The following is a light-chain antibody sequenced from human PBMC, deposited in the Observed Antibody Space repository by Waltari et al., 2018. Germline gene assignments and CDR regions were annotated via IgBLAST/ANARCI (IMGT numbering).Light chain of an antibody. CDR1: QRVTSDY. V-gene: IGKV3-20*01. J-gene: IGKJ1*01. CDR2: GAS. Sequence: EIVLTQSPGTLSLSPGQRATLSCRANQRVTSDYLAWWQQKPGQAPRLLMYGASTRANGIPDRFSGSGSGTDFTRTISRLESEDFAVYYCLASATSSWTCGQGTKVEI. CDR3: LASATSSWT.